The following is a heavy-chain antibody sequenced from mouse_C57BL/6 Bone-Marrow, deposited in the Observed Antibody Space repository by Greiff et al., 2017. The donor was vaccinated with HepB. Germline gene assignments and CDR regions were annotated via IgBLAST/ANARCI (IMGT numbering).Heavy chain of an antibody. D-gene: IGHD1-1*01. Sequence: EVQLVESGRDLVKPGGSLTLSCAASGFTFSSYGMSWVRQTPDKRLEWVVTISSGGSYTYYPASVKGRITISRDNTKDTLYLKMRKLKSEDTAMYYCAGHNVVAKGNFDVWGTGTTVTVSS. J-gene: IGHJ1*03. CDR3: AGHNVVAKGNFDV. CDR2: ISSGGSYT. V-gene: IGHV5-6*01. CDR1: GFTFSSYG.